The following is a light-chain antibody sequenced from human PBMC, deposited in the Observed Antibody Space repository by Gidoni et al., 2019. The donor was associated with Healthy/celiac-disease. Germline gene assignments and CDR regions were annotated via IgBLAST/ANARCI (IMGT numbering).Light chain of an antibody. J-gene: IGKJ4*01. CDR3: QQLNSYPHT. CDR2: AAS. CDR1: QGISSY. Sequence: IKLTQSPSSLSASVGDRVTITCRASQGISSYLAWYQQKPGKAPKLLIYAASTLQSGVPSRFSGSGSGTDFTLTISSLQPEDFATYYCQQLNSYPHTFGGGTKVEIK. V-gene: IGKV1-9*01.